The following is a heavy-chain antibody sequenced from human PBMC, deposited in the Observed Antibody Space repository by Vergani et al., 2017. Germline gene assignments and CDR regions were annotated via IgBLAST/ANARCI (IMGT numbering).Heavy chain of an antibody. V-gene: IGHV3-23*04. D-gene: IGHD2-2*01. J-gene: IGHJ5*02. CDR2: ISSSGGGT. Sequence: EVQMVESGGGLVKPGGSLRLSCAASGFSFSSYAMTWVRQAPGKGLEWVSGISSSGGGTSYVDSVKGRFTISRDNSKNTLFLQMNSLRAEDTAVYYCARHRIIVVVPAAPGWFDPWGQGTLVTVSS. CDR1: GFSFSSYA. CDR3: ARHRIIVVVPAAPGWFDP.